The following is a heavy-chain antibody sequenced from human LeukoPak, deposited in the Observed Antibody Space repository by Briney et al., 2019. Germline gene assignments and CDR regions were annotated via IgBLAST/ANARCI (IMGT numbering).Heavy chain of an antibody. J-gene: IGHJ3*02. CDR1: GFRFSRYA. Sequence: GGSLRLSCVGSGFRFSRYAMSWVRQAPGKGLEWVATIHYIRDGPYYADSVEGRFTVSRDISKNTQFLQMNSLRFEDTAVYFCVRESCSGGSCTYDPFDIWGHGTMVTVST. CDR2: IHYIRDGP. V-gene: IGHV3-23*01. CDR3: VRESCSGGSCTYDPFDI. D-gene: IGHD2-15*01.